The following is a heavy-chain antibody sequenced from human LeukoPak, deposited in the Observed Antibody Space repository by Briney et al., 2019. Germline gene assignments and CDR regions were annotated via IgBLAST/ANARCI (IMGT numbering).Heavy chain of an antibody. V-gene: IGHV3-7*01. CDR2: IKQDGSEN. CDR3: ARDNIVVVAAELDYFDY. J-gene: IGHJ4*02. CDR1: GFTFSSYW. Sequence: GGSLRLSCAASGFTFSSYWMSWVRQAPGKGLEWVANIKQDGSENYYVDSVKGRFTISRDNAKNSLYLQMNSLRAEDTAVYYCARDNIVVVAAELDYFDYWGQGTLVTVSS. D-gene: IGHD2-15*01.